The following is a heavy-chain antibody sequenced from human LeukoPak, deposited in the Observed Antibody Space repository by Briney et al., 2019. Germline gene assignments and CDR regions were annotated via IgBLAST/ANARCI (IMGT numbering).Heavy chain of an antibody. Sequence: ASVKVSCKASGYTLTNNYMHWVRQAPGQGLEWMGIINPSGGGTSYAQKFQGRVTVIRDMSTSTVYMELSSLKSEDTAIYYCARDLATVTTAFGDAFDIWGQGTMVTVSS. D-gene: IGHD4-17*01. CDR3: ARDLATVTTAFGDAFDI. J-gene: IGHJ3*02. V-gene: IGHV1-46*01. CDR1: GYTLTNNY. CDR2: INPSGGGT.